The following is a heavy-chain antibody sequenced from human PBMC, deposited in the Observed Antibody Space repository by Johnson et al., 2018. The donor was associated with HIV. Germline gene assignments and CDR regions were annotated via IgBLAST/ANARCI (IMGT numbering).Heavy chain of an antibody. CDR2: ISSSATNI. CDR1: GFSFSDYY. CDR3: ARGVYSVAGTGDAFDI. Sequence: QVQLVESGGGLVKPGGSLRLSCAASGFSFSDYYLSWFRQAPGKGLEWVSYISSSATNIDYADSVKGRFTISRDNAKNSLYLQMNSLRAGDTAVYYCARGVYSVAGTGDAFDIWGQGTMVTVSS. D-gene: IGHD6-19*01. V-gene: IGHV3-11*04. J-gene: IGHJ3*02.